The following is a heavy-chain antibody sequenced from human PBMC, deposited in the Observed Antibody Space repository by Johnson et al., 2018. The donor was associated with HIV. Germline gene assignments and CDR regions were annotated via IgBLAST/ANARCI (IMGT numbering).Heavy chain of an antibody. CDR3: ARDPGWGAFDI. J-gene: IGHJ3*02. CDR1: GFSFDDYV. D-gene: IGHD3-16*01. Sequence: VQLVESGGGLVQPGRSLRLSCAASGFSFDDYVMHWVRQAPGKGLEWVSGISWNSGSIGYADSVKGRFTISRDNAKNSLYLQMNTLRAEDTAIYYCARDPGWGAFDIWGQGTVVTVSS. CDR2: ISWNSGSI. V-gene: IGHV3-9*01.